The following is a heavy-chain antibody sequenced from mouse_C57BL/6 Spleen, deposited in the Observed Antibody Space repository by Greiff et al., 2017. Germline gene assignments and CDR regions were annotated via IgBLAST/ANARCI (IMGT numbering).Heavy chain of an antibody. CDR2: IHPNSGST. J-gene: IGHJ3*01. D-gene: IGHD3-2*02. CDR1: GYTFTSYW. V-gene: IGHV1-64*01. CDR3: ARETAQATAWFAY. Sequence: VQLQQPGAELVKPGASVKLSCKASGYTFTSYWMHWVKQRPGQGLEWIGMIHPNSGSTNYNEKLKSKATLTVDKSSSTAYMQLSSLTSEDSAVYYCARETAQATAWFAYWGQGTLVTVSA.